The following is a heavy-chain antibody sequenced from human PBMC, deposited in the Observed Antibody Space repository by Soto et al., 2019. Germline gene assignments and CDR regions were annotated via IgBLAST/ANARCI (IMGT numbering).Heavy chain of an antibody. CDR1: GYTFTKYG. V-gene: IGHV1-18*01. CDR3: AGVLAQPLGS. CDR2: ISADNGDT. Sequence: QVQLVQSGAEVKKPGASVKVSCKASGYTFTKYGINWVRQAPGQGLEWMGWISADNGDTNYAQKFQGRVTMTTDTSRSIVSLELRSLRADATAVSYWAGVLAQPLGSGGQGPLVTVSS. J-gene: IGHJ4*02. D-gene: IGHD2-2*01.